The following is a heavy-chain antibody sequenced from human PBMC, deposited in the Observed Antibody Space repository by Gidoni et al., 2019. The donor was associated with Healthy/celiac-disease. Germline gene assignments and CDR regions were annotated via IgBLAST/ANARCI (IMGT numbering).Heavy chain of an antibody. V-gene: IGHV3-7*01. J-gene: IGHJ6*02. CDR2: IKQYGSEK. CDR3: ARGDDAYYDFWSGYYTLRRDYYGMDV. Sequence: EVQLVESGGGLVQPGWSLRLSCAAPGFPFVSYWMSWFRQAPGKGLEWVANIKQYGSEKYYGDSVKGRFTISRDNAKNSMYLQMNSLRAEDTAVYYCARGDDAYYDFWSGYYTLRRDYYGMDVWGQGTTVTVSS. CDR1: GFPFVSYW. D-gene: IGHD3-3*01.